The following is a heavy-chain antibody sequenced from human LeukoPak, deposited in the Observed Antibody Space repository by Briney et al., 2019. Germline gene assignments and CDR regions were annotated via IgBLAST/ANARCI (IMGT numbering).Heavy chain of an antibody. V-gene: IGHV3-74*01. J-gene: IGHJ6*04. CDR3: TRDVNYGFSGMGV. CDR2: INSDGSRT. CDR1: GFTFSSYW. Sequence: PGGSLRLSCAASGFTFSSYWMHWVRQAPGKGLVWVSRINSDGSRTTYADFVKGRFTISRDNAKNTLYLQMNSLRAEDTAVYYCTRDVNYGFSGMGVWGKGTTVTVSS.